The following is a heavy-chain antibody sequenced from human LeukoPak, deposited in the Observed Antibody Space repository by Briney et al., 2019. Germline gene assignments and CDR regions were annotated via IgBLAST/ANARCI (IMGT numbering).Heavy chain of an antibody. D-gene: IGHD6-13*01. CDR1: GGTFSSYA. J-gene: IGHJ5*02. V-gene: IGHV1-69*04. CDR2: IIPILGIA. CDR3: ARDDIAAAGTLDWFDP. Sequence: ASVKVSCKASGGTFSSYAISWVRQAPGQGLEWMGRIIPILGIANYAQKFQGRVTITADKSTSTAYMELSSLRSEDTAAYYCARDDIAAAGTLDWFDPWGQGTLVTVSS.